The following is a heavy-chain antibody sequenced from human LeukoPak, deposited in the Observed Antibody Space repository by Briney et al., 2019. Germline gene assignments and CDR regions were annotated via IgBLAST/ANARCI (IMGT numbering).Heavy chain of an antibody. D-gene: IGHD6-19*01. V-gene: IGHV1-2*02. J-gene: IGHJ4*02. CDR2: INPNSGGT. CDR1: GYTFTGYY. CDR3: ARDSVAGTTVYSFDY. Sequence: ASVKVSCKASGYTFTGYYMHWVRQAPGQGLEWVGWINPNSGGTNYAQKFQGRVTTTRDTSISTAYMELSRLRSDDTAVYYCARDSVAGTTVYSFDYWGQGTLVTVSS.